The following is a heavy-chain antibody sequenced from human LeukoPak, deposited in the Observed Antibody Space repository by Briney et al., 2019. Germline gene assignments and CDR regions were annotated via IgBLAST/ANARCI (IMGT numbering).Heavy chain of an antibody. CDR3: AKEGVGAARSSYYYYYYMDV. CDR2: ISWDGGST. Sequence: PGGSLRLSCAASGFTFDDYAMHWVRQAPGKGLEWVSLISWDGGSTYYADSVKGRFTISRDSSKNSLYLQMNSLRAEDTALYYCAKEGVGAARSSYYYYYYMDVWGKGTTVTVSS. D-gene: IGHD6-6*01. J-gene: IGHJ6*03. V-gene: IGHV3-43D*03. CDR1: GFTFDDYA.